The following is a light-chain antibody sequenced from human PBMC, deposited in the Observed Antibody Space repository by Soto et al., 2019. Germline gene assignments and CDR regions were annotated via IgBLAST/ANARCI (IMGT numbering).Light chain of an antibody. CDR2: KAS. V-gene: IGKV1-5*03. Sequence: DIQITQSPSTLSAAVGDRVMITCRASQNISVWLAWYQQKPGKAPNLLIYKASSLESGVPSRFSGSGSGTEFTLTISSLQPDDFATYYCQQYNSYSSWTFGQGTKVDIK. J-gene: IGKJ1*01. CDR1: QNISVW. CDR3: QQYNSYSSWT.